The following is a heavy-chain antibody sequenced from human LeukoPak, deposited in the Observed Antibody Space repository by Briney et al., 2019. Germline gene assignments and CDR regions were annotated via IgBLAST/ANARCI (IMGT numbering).Heavy chain of an antibody. CDR2: INHSGST. CDR3: ARGRSSGWFGN. V-gene: IGHV4-39*07. Sequence: SETLSLTCTVSGGSISSSSYCGGWIRQPPGKGLEWIGEINHSGSTNYNPSLKSRVTISVDTSKNQFSLKLSSVTAADTAVYYCARGRSSGWFGNWGQGTLVTVSS. J-gene: IGHJ4*02. CDR1: GGSISSSSYC. D-gene: IGHD6-19*01.